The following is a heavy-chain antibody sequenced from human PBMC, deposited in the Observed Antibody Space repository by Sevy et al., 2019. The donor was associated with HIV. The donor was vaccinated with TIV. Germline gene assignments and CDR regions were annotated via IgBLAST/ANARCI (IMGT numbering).Heavy chain of an antibody. CDR3: ARDIHCRSTSCYGRIAFDI. CDR2: IYTSGST. Sequence: SETLSLTCTVSGGSISSYYWSWIWQPAGKGLEWIGRIYTSGSTNYNPSLKSRVTMSVDTSKNQFSLKLSSVTAADTAVYYCARDIHCRSTSCYGRIAFDIWGQGTMVTVSS. V-gene: IGHV4-4*07. J-gene: IGHJ3*02. CDR1: GGSISSYY. D-gene: IGHD2-2*01.